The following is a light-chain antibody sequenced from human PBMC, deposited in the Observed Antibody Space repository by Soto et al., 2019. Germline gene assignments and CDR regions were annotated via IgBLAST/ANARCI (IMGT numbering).Light chain of an antibody. CDR3: QQSHITTLFT. CDR1: QNINSH. J-gene: IGKJ2*01. CDR2: AAS. Sequence: DLPMTQSPSSLSASLGDRVTITCRASQNINSHLNWYQQKPGKAPKVLIYAASRLQSGVPSRFSGSGSGTEFTLTISSLEPEDFATYYCQQSHITTLFTFGKGTKLEIK. V-gene: IGKV1-39*01.